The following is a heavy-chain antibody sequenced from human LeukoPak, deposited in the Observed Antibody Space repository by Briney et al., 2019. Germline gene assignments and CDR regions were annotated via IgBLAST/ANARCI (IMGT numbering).Heavy chain of an antibody. CDR3: AKASSGYYYAYFQH. CDR2: IRYDGSNK. J-gene: IGHJ1*01. CDR1: GFTFSSYG. D-gene: IGHD3-22*01. V-gene: IGHV3-30*02. Sequence: GGSLRLFCAASGFTFSSYGMHWVRQAPGKGLEWVAFIRYDGSNKYYADSVKGRFTISRDNSKNTLYLQMNSLRAEDTAVYYCAKASSGYYYAYFQHWGQGTLVTVSS.